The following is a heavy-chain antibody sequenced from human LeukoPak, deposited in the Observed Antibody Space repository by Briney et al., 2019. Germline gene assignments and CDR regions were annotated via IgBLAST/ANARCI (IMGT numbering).Heavy chain of an antibody. CDR2: IYYSGNT. Sequence: PSETLSLTCTVSGGSISYSSHYWGWVRQPPGKGLEWIGSIYYSGNTYYNPSLKRRVTIFVDTSKNQFSLNLNSVTAADTAVYYCVGLNSGYLGNYYMDVWGKGTTVTVSS. D-gene: IGHD5-12*01. CDR3: VGLNSGYLGNYYMDV. V-gene: IGHV4-39*01. J-gene: IGHJ6*03. CDR1: GGSISYSSHY.